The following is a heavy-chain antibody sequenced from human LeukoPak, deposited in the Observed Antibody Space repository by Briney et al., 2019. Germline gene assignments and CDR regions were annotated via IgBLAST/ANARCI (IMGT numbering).Heavy chain of an antibody. D-gene: IGHD5-12*01. J-gene: IGHJ4*02. V-gene: IGHV4-61*02. CDR3: ARDRGDGYDYFWDY. CDR1: GGSISSGSYY. Sequence: SETLSLTCTVSGGSISSGSYYWSWIRQPAGKGLEWIGRVYTSGSTNYNPSLKSRVTISVDTSKNQFSLKLSPVTAADTAVYYCARDRGDGYDYFWDYWGQGTLVTVSS. CDR2: VYTSGST.